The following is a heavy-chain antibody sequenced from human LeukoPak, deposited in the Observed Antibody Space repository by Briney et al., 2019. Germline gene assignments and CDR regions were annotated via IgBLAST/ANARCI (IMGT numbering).Heavy chain of an antibody. J-gene: IGHJ6*03. V-gene: IGHV5-51*01. CDR3: ARQDYDTSGYHLNMDV. Sequence: PGESLKISCKGSGYSFTSYWIGWVRQMPGKGLEWMGIIYPGDSDARYSPSFQGQVTISADKSISTAYLQWSSLTASDTAMYYCARQDYDTSGYHLNMDVWGKGTTVTVSS. CDR1: GYSFTSYW. CDR2: IYPGDSDA. D-gene: IGHD3-22*01.